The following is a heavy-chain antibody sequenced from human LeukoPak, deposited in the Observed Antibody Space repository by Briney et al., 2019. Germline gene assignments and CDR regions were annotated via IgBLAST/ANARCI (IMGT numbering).Heavy chain of an antibody. Sequence: GASVKVYCKASGYTFTTYDITWVRQATGQGLEWMGWMNPDSGDAAYAQKFQGRVAMTRDTSISTAYMELSSLGSEDTAVYYCARGLGDYYDTSGYYYAVPAHWGQGTLVTVSS. V-gene: IGHV1-8*01. CDR3: ARGLGDYYDTSGYYYAVPAH. CDR1: GYTFTTYD. CDR2: MNPDSGDA. D-gene: IGHD3-22*01. J-gene: IGHJ4*02.